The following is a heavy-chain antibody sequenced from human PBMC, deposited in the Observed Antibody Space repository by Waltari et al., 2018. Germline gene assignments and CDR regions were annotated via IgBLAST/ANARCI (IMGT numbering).Heavy chain of an antibody. CDR1: GGTFGRLA. J-gene: IGHJ4*02. Sequence: QVQLVQSGAEVKKPGSSVKVSCKASGGTFGRLAISWVRQAAGEGLEWMGGIIPKIGASNYAQEFQGRVTITADDSTSIAYMEMSSLSFEDTAMYFCATDTSPPYWGQGTLVIVSS. CDR3: ATDTSPPY. CDR2: IIPKIGAS. D-gene: IGHD2-2*01. V-gene: IGHV1-69*01.